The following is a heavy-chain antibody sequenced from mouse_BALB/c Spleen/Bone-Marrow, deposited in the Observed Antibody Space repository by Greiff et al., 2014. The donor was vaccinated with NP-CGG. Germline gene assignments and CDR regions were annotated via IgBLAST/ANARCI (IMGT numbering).Heavy chain of an antibody. D-gene: IGHD2-1*01. CDR1: GYTFTDYA. V-gene: IGHV1-67*01. CDR2: ISTYSGNT. J-gene: IGHJ3*01. Sequence: QVQLQQSGPELVRPGVSVKISCKGSGYTFTDYAMHWVKQSHAKGLEWIGVISTYSGNTNYNQKFKSKATMTVDKSSSTAYMELARLTAEDSSIYYCATPIYYGNYEGFAYGGHGTLVTVSA. CDR3: ATPIYYGNYEGFAY.